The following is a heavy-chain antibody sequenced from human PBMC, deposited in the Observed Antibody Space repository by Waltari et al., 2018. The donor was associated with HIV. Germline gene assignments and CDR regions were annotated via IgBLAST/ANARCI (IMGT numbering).Heavy chain of an antibody. V-gene: IGHV5-51*07. CDR1: GSSFTRSW. CDR3: ARSSYSSGWYGF. Sequence: EVQLVQSGAEVKKPGESLKISCTGSGSSFTRSWIGWVHRMPGKGLEWMGIIYPGDSDTRYSPSFQGQVTISADKSISTAYLQWSSLKASDTAMYYCARSSYSSGWYGFWGQGTLVTVSS. J-gene: IGHJ4*02. D-gene: IGHD6-19*01. CDR2: IYPGDSDT.